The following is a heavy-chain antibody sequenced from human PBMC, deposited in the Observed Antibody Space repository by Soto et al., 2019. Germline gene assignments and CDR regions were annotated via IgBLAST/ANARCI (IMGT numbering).Heavy chain of an antibody. CDR3: AKDYFETNGPYFFDY. CDR2: IRNSGGFT. V-gene: IGHV3-23*01. Sequence: VQLLESGGGLVQPGGSLRLSCAASGFSFNNYAMNWVRQAPLKGVEWVSAIRNSGGFTYYADSVKGRFTISRDNSKNTLYLHMNSLRAEDTALYYCAKDYFETNGPYFFDYWGQGTLVTVSS. J-gene: IGHJ4*02. D-gene: IGHD1-26*01. CDR1: GFSFNNYA.